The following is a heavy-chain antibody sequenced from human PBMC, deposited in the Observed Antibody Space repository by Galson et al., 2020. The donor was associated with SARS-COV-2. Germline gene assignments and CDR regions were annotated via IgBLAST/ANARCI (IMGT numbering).Heavy chain of an antibody. CDR2: NSYSGSP. J-gene: IGHJ4*02. Sequence: SETLSLTCTVSRGSITNSRYSWGWIRQPPGKGLEWFGCNSYSGSPYFNLSLQSRATISVDTTRNQFSLNLRSVTDAGTAVYFCAREVTSPGYFDFWGPGTRVTVAS. D-gene: IGHD3-3*01. CDR1: RGSITNSRYS. V-gene: IGHV4-39*07. CDR3: AREVTSPGYFDF.